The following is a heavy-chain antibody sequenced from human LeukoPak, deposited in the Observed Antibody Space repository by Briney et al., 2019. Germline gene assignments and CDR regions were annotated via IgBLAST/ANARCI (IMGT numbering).Heavy chain of an antibody. Sequence: SETLSLTCTVSGGSISSSTYYWGWIRHPPGKGLEWIGSGYYSGSTYYNPSLKSRVTISVDTSKNQFSLKLSSVTAADTAVYYCARHRSVAGQDYFDYWGQGTLVTVSS. CDR1: GGSISSSTYY. CDR3: ARHRSVAGQDYFDY. D-gene: IGHD6-19*01. J-gene: IGHJ4*02. V-gene: IGHV4-39*01. CDR2: GYYSGST.